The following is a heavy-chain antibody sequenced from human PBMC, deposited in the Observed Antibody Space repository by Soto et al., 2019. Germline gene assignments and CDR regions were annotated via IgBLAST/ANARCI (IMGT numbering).Heavy chain of an antibody. CDR2: IYYSGST. V-gene: IGHV4-31*03. D-gene: IGHD3-16*01. J-gene: IGHJ5*02. CDR3: ASFSFGGVINWFDP. CDR1: GGSISSGGYY. Sequence: KPSETLSLTCTVSGGSISSGGYYWSWIRRHPGKGLEWIGYIYYSGSTYYNPSLKSRVTISVDTSKNQFSLKLSSVTAADTAVYYCASFSFGGVINWFDPWGQGTLVTVSS.